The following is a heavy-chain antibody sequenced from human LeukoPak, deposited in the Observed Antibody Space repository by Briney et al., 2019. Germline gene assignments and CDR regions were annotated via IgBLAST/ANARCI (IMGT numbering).Heavy chain of an antibody. CDR2: INHSGST. CDR3: ARGRYYGSGSYSHLYYFDY. D-gene: IGHD3-10*01. V-gene: IGHV4-34*01. Sequence: SETLSLTCAVYGGSFSGYYWSWIRQPPGKGLEWIGEINHSGSTNYNPSLKSRVTISVDTSKNQFSLKLSSVTAADTAVYYCARGRYYGSGSYSHLYYFDYWGQGTLVTVSS. CDR1: GGSFSGYY. J-gene: IGHJ4*02.